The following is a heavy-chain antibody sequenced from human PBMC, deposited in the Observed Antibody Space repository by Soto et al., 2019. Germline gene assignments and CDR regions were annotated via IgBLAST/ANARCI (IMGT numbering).Heavy chain of an antibody. Sequence: QVQLQQSGPGLVKPSQTLSLTCAISGDSVSSNSAAWNWIRQSPSRGLEWLGRTYYRSKWYNDYAVSVKSRITITPDPSKNQFSLQLNSVTPEDTAVYYCAREGPQEGTVVTPRHFDYWGQGTLVTVSS. V-gene: IGHV6-1*01. CDR3: AREGPQEGTVVTPRHFDY. D-gene: IGHD2-21*02. CDR2: TYYRSKWYN. J-gene: IGHJ4*02. CDR1: GDSVSSNSAA.